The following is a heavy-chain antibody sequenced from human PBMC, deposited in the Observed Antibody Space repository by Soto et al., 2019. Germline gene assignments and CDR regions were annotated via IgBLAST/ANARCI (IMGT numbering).Heavy chain of an antibody. CDR3: AREGRIAAAGVGVDWFDP. J-gene: IGHJ5*02. CDR2: INAGNGNT. D-gene: IGHD6-13*01. V-gene: IGHV1-3*01. Sequence: GASVKVSCKASGYTFTSYAMHWVRQAPGQRLEWMGWINAGNGNTKYSQKFQGRVTITRDTSANTAYMELTSLRSEDMALYFCAREGRIAAAGVGVDWFDPWGQGTLVTVSS. CDR1: GYTFTSYA.